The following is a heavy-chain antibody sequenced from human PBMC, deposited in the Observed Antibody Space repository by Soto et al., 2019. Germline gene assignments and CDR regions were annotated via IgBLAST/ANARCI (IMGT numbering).Heavy chain of an antibody. V-gene: IGHV3-23*01. J-gene: IGHJ4*02. CDR2: ISGSGGST. CDR3: AKTRQLWFGVGLHDFDY. Sequence: PGGSLRLSCAASGFTFSSYAMSWVRQAPGKGLEWVSAISGSGGSTYYADSVKGRFTISRDNSKNTLYLQMNSLRAEDTAVYYCAKTRQLWFGVGLHDFDYWGQGTLVTVS. D-gene: IGHD5-18*01. CDR1: GFTFSSYA.